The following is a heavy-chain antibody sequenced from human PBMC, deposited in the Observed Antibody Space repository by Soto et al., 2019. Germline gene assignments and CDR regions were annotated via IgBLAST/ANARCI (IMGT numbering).Heavy chain of an antibody. D-gene: IGHD1-1*01. Sequence: ASETLSLTCTVSGDSISSADYYWSWIRQTPGKGLEWIGHIFYSGTTYYNPSLKSRLTISVDTSKNHFSLRLTSVTAADTAVYYCARDLWVEPELYYYGMDVWGQGTKVTVS. J-gene: IGHJ6*02. CDR3: ARDLWVEPELYYYGMDV. CDR2: IFYSGTT. CDR1: GDSISSADYY. V-gene: IGHV4-30-4*01.